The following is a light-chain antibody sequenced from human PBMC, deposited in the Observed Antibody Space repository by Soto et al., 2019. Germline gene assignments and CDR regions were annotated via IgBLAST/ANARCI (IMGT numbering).Light chain of an antibody. CDR1: QSVSSN. V-gene: IGKV3-15*01. CDR2: GAS. CDR3: QHYNSYSEA. J-gene: IGKJ1*01. Sequence: EIMMTQSPATLSVSPGERATLSCRASQSVSSNLAWYQQKPGQAPRLLVYGASTRATGIPARFSGSGSGTEFTLTISSLQSEDFATYYCQHYNSYSEAFGQGTKVDIK.